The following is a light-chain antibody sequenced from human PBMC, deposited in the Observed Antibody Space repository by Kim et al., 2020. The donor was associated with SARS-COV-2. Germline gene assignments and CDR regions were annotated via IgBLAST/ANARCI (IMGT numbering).Light chain of an antibody. Sequence: ALGQTVRITCQGDSLRSYYASWYQQKPGQAPVLVIYGKNNRPSGIPDRFSGSSSGNTASLTITGAQAEDEADYYCNSRDSSANHLVFGGGTQLTVL. V-gene: IGLV3-19*01. J-gene: IGLJ2*01. CDR3: NSRDSSANHLV. CDR1: SLRSYY. CDR2: GKN.